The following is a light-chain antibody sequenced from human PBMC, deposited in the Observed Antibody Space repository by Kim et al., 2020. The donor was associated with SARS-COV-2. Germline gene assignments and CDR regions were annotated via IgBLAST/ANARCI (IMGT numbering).Light chain of an antibody. CDR2: GAS. CDR3: QQYAYWRA. J-gene: IGKJ5*01. Sequence: EIVMTQSPATLSLSPGERATLSCRASQSIRSSLAWYQQKPGQAPRVLIYGASARATGIPARFSGSGSGTEFTLTISNVQSEDFAVYYCQQYAYWRAFGQGTRLEIK. V-gene: IGKV3-15*01. CDR1: QSIRSS.